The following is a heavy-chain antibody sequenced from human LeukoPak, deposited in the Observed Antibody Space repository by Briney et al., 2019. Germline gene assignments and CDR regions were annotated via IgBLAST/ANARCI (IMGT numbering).Heavy chain of an antibody. D-gene: IGHD3-3*01. Sequence: PSETLSLTCTVSGGSISSSSYYWGWIRQPPGKGLEWIGSIYYSGSTYYNPSLKSRVTISVDTSENQFSLKLSSVTAADTAVYYCARQGSGYYPSPTHNWFDPWGQGTLVTVSS. V-gene: IGHV4-39*01. CDR1: GGSISSSSYY. J-gene: IGHJ5*02. CDR2: IYYSGST. CDR3: ARQGSGYYPSPTHNWFDP.